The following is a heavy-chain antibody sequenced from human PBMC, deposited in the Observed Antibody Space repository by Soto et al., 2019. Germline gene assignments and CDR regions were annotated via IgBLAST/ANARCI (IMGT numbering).Heavy chain of an antibody. CDR3: ARDTPPTDY. V-gene: IGHV1-18*01. Sequence: QVQLVQSGAEVKKPGASVKVSCKTSGYIFTSYHISWVRQAPGQGLEWMGWISAYNTNINYAQKFQGRVTMTTDTLTSTAYMELRSLRSDDTAVYYCARDTPPTDYWGQGTLVTVSS. J-gene: IGHJ4*02. CDR1: GYIFTSYH. CDR2: ISAYNTNI.